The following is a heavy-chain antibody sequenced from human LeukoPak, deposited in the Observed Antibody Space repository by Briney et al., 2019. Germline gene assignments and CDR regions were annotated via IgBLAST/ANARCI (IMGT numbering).Heavy chain of an antibody. CDR3: AIPTVWGTPEQQLVQGGHGMDV. D-gene: IGHD6-13*01. CDR1: GYTFTSYD. J-gene: IGHJ6*02. CDR2: MNPNSGNT. Sequence: GASVKVSCKASGYTFTSYDINWVRQATGQGLEWMGWMNPNSGNTGYAQKFQGRVTMTRNTSISTAYMELGSLRSEDTAVYYCAIPTVWGTPEQQLVQGGHGMDVWGQGTTVTVSS. V-gene: IGHV1-8*01.